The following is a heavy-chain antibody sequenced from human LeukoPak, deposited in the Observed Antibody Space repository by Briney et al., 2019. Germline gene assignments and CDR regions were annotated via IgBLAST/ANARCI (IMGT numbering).Heavy chain of an antibody. V-gene: IGHV3-30*02. Sequence: GGSLRLSCAASGFTFSSYGMHWVRQAPGKGLEWVAFIRYDGSNKYYADSVKGRFTISRDNSKNTLYLQMNSLRAEDTAVYYCARGGAAGGELTYYYMDVGGKGTTVTVSS. CDR3: ARGGAAGGELTYYYMDV. CDR2: IRYDGSNK. J-gene: IGHJ6*03. D-gene: IGHD1-26*01. CDR1: GFTFSSYG.